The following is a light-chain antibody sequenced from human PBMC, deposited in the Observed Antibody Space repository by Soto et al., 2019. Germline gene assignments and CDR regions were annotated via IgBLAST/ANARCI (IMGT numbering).Light chain of an antibody. Sequence: QSALTQPPSASGSPGQSVTIPCTGTNSDVGGYDYVSWYQQHPGKAPKPMIYEVTIRPSGVSDRFSGSKSGNTASLTVSGLQAEDEADYYCSSYTGGNPSYVFGTGTKVTVL. V-gene: IGLV2-8*01. J-gene: IGLJ1*01. CDR1: NSDVGGYDY. CDR2: EVT. CDR3: SSYTGGNPSYV.